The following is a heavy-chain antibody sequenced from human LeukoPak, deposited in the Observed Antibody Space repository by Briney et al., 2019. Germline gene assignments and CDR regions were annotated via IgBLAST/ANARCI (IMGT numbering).Heavy chain of an antibody. Sequence: GGSLRLSCAASGFTFSSYGMHWVRQAPGKGLEWVAFIRYDGSNKYYADSVKGRFTISRDNSKNTLCRQMNSLSAEETAVYYCAKDHGLFDSGWYKVYYYYYMDVWGKGTTVTVSS. CDR2: IRYDGSNK. CDR3: AKDHGLFDSGWYKVYYYYYMDV. D-gene: IGHD6-19*01. CDR1: GFTFSSYG. J-gene: IGHJ6*03. V-gene: IGHV3-30*02.